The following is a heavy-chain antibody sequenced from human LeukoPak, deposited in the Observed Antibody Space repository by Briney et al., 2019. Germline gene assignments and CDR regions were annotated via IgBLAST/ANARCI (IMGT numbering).Heavy chain of an antibody. Sequence: SETLSLTCTVSGGSVSSGSYYWSWIRQPPGKGLEWIGYIYYSGSTNYNPSLTSRVTISVDTSKNQFSLKLSSVTAADTAVYFCARGVWYLEYWGQGTLVTVSS. CDR2: IYYSGST. CDR3: ARGVWYLEY. CDR1: GGSVSSGSYY. J-gene: IGHJ4*02. D-gene: IGHD6-13*01. V-gene: IGHV4-61*01.